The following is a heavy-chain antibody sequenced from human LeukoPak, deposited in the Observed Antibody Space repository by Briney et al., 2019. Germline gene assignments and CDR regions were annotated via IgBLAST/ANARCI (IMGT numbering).Heavy chain of an antibody. Sequence: SVKVSCKASGGTFSSYAISWVRQAPGQGLEWMGRIIPIFGTANYAQKFQGRVTITTDESTSTAYMELGSLRSEDTAVYYCARDLLGLGLAAAGTENWFDPWGQGTLVTVSS. J-gene: IGHJ5*02. CDR2: IIPIFGTA. CDR3: ARDLLGLGLAAAGTENWFDP. CDR1: GGTFSSYA. D-gene: IGHD6-13*01. V-gene: IGHV1-69*05.